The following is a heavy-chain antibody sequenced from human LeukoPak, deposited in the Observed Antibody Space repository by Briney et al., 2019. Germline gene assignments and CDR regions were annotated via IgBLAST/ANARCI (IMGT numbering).Heavy chain of an antibody. D-gene: IGHD2-15*01. Sequence: SETLSLTCAVSGYSISSGYYWAWIRQPPGKGLEWIGSIYHSGGTYYTPSLKSRVTISVDTSKNQFSLKLSSVTAADTAVYYCARVYCSGGSCYTYYLDYWGQGTLVTVSS. CDR2: IYHSGGT. V-gene: IGHV4-38-2*01. CDR3: ARVYCSGGSCYTYYLDY. J-gene: IGHJ4*02. CDR1: GYSISSGYY.